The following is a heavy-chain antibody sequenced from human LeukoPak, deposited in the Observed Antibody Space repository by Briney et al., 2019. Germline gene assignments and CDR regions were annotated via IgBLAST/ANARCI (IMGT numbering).Heavy chain of an antibody. CDR3: ARSPWRQLVHNYFDY. V-gene: IGHV1-69*01. J-gene: IGHJ4*02. CDR2: IIPIFGTA. D-gene: IGHD6-13*01. Sequence: ASVKVSCKASGGTFSSYAISWVRQAPGQGLEWMGGIIPIFGTANYAQKFQGRVTITADESTSTAYMELSSLRSEDTAVYYCARSPWRQLVHNYFDYWGQGTLVTVSS. CDR1: GGTFSSYA.